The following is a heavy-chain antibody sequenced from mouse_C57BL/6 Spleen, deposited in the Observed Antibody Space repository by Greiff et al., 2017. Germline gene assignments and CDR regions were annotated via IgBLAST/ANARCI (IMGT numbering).Heavy chain of an antibody. CDR3: ARKGPDAMDY. V-gene: IGHV1-81*01. Sequence: VQLQQSGAELARPGASVKLSCKASGYTFTSYGISWVKQRTGQGLEWIGEIYPRSGNTSYNEKFKGKATLTADKSSSTAYMELRSLTSEDSAVYFCARKGPDAMDYWGQGTSVTVSS. J-gene: IGHJ4*01. CDR1: GYTFTSYG. CDR2: IYPRSGNT.